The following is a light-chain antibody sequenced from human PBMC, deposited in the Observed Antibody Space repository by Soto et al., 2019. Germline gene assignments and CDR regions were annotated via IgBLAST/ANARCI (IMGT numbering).Light chain of an antibody. Sequence: QSALTQPASVSGSPGQSITISCTGTSSDIGAYKYVSWYQRHPDKAPKLMIYEVTNRPSGVSSRFSGSKSGNTASLTISGLQTEDEADYYCSSYTGSSLTPYVFGTGTKVTVL. CDR2: EVT. CDR1: SSDIGAYKY. V-gene: IGLV2-14*01. CDR3: SSYTGSSLTPYV. J-gene: IGLJ1*01.